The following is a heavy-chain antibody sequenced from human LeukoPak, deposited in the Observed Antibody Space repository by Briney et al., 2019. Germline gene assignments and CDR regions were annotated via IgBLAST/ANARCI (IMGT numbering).Heavy chain of an antibody. CDR3: AKDSGSYHPEYFQH. Sequence: PGGSLRLSCAASGFTFSSYAMSWVRQAPGKGLEWVSVISGSGGSTYYADSVKGRFTISRDNSKNTLYMQMNSLRAEDTAVYYCAKDSGSYHPEYFQHWGQGTLVTVSS. CDR1: GFTFSSYA. J-gene: IGHJ1*01. CDR2: ISGSGGST. V-gene: IGHV3-23*01. D-gene: IGHD1-26*01.